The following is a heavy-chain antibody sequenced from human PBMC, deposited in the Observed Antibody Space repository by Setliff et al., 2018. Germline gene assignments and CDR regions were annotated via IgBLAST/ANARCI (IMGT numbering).Heavy chain of an antibody. V-gene: IGHV1-2*02. Sequence: WASVKVSCKASGYTFTDYYIHWVRQAPGQGLEWMGWINPNSGGTSYPQGFQGRVAMTRDTAISTAFMELSSLRSDDTAVYCCARDFPGYTYGYGYWGQGTLVTVSS. J-gene: IGHJ4*02. D-gene: IGHD5-18*01. CDR3: ARDFPGYTYGYGY. CDR1: GYTFTDYY. CDR2: INPNSGGT.